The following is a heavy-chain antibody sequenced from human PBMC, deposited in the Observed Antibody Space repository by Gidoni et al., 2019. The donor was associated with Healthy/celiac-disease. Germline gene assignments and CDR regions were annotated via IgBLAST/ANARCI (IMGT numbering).Heavy chain of an antibody. J-gene: IGHJ4*02. CDR2: ISWNSGSI. D-gene: IGHD1-26*01. CDR1: GFTFDDYA. CDR3: AKSPTWVGGTDY. V-gene: IGHV3-9*01. Sequence: EVQLVESGGGLVQSGRSLRLSGAAFGFTFDDYAMHWVRQAPGKGLEWVSGISWNSGSIGYADSVKGRFTISRDNAKNSLYLQMNSLRAEDTALYYCAKSPTWVGGTDYWGQGTLVTVSS.